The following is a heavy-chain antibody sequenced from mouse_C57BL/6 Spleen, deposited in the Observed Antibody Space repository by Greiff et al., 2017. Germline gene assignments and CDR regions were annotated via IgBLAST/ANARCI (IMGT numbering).Heavy chain of an antibody. D-gene: IGHD4-1*01. CDR2: ISSKSNNYAT. CDR3: VRRRWDGAMDY. J-gene: IGHJ4*01. CDR1: GFSFNTYA. Sequence: EVKLMESGGGLVQPKGSLKLSCAASGFSFNTYAMNWVRQAPGTGLEWVARISSKSNNYATYYADSAKDRFTISSDDSESMLYLQMNNLKTEDSAMYYCVRRRWDGAMDYWGQGTSVTVSS. V-gene: IGHV10-1*01.